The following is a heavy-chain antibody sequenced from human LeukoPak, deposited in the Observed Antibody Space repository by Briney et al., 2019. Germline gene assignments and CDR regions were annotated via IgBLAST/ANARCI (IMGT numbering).Heavy chain of an antibody. CDR3: ARDTDDYVWGSYRGFDY. Sequence: ASVKVSCKASGGTFSSYAISWVRQAPGQGLEWMGRIIPIFGIANYAQKFQGRVTITADKSTSTAYMELRSLRSDDTAVYYCARDTDDYVWGSYRGFDYWGQGTLVTVSS. D-gene: IGHD3-16*02. CDR1: GGTFSSYA. V-gene: IGHV1-69*04. CDR2: IIPIFGIA. J-gene: IGHJ4*02.